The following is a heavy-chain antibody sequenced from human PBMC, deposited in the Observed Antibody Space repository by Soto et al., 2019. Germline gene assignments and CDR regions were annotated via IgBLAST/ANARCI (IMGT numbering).Heavy chain of an antibody. CDR2: IYYSGST. V-gene: IGHV4-31*03. Sequence: QVQLQESGPGLVKRSQTLSLTCTVSGGSISSGGYCWSWIRQHPGKGLEWIGYIYYSGSTYYNPSLKSRVTISGDTSKNQFSLKLSSVTAADTAVYYCARELDSSGNDSPGAFDIWGQGTMVTVSS. J-gene: IGHJ3*02. CDR1: GGSISSGGYC. D-gene: IGHD5-12*01. CDR3: ARELDSSGNDSPGAFDI.